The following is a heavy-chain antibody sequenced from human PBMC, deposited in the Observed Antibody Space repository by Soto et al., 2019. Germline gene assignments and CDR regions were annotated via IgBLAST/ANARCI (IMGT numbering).Heavy chain of an antibody. CDR1: DYLITNGYF. V-gene: IGHV4-38-2*01. CDR3: TRGARGYVSY. CDR2: TSHRGNT. J-gene: IGHJ4*02. D-gene: IGHD2-15*01. Sequence: SETLSLTCVVSDYLITNGYFWGWIRQPPGKGLEWIGSTSHRGNTYSNPSLKSRITISVDTSKNQFSLNLSSVTAADSAVYFCTRGARGYVSYWGQGTLVTVSS.